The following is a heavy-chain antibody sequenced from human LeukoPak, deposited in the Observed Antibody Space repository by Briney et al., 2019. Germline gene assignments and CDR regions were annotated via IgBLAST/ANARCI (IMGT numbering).Heavy chain of an antibody. CDR2: ISGSGGST. CDR1: GFTFNING. CDR3: AKDTFLSSDY. D-gene: IGHD2/OR15-2a*01. V-gene: IGHV3-23*01. Sequence: GTLRLSCAASGFTFNINGMSWVRQAPGKGLEWVSAISGSGGSTYYSDSVRGRFTISRDNSKNTLYLQMNSLRAEDTAVYYCAKDTFLSSDYWGQGTLVTVSS. J-gene: IGHJ4*02.